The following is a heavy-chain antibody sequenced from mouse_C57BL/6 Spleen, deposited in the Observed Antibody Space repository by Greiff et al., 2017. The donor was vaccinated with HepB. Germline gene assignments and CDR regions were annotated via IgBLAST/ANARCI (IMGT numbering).Heavy chain of an antibody. CDR3: ARGYGSSPHYYAMDY. V-gene: IGHV5-9*01. CDR2: ISGGGGNT. CDR1: GFTFSSYT. D-gene: IGHD1-1*01. Sequence: EVQRVESGGGLVKPGGSLKLSCAASGFTFSSYTMSWVRQTPEKRLEWVATISGGGGNTYYPDSVKGRFTISRDNAKNTLYLQMSSLRSEDTALYYCARGYGSSPHYYAMDYWGQGTSVTVSS. J-gene: IGHJ4*01.